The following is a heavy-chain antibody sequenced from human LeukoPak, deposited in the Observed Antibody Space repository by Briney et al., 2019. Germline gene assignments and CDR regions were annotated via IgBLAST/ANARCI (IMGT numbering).Heavy chain of an antibody. Sequence: GGSLRLSCAASGFTLSSYAMSWVRQAPGKGLEWVSTISGRRDSTSYADSVKGRFTISRDNSKNTLYLQMNSLRAEDTAVYYCAKDPNFYYCMDVWGKGTTVTISS. V-gene: IGHV3-23*01. CDR2: ISGRRDST. J-gene: IGHJ6*03. CDR1: GFTLSSYA. CDR3: AKDPNFYYCMDV.